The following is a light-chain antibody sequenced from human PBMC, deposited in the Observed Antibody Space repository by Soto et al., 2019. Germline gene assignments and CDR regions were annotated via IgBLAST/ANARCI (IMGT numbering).Light chain of an antibody. CDR3: QSYDSSNVV. CDR2: EDN. CDR1: SGSIASNY. V-gene: IGLV6-57*02. Sequence: NFMLTQPHSVSESPGKTVTISCTGSSGSIASNYVQWYQQRPGSAPTTVIYEDNQRPSGVPDRFSGSIDSSSNSASLTISGLNTEDEADYYCQSYDSSNVVFGGGTKLTVL. J-gene: IGLJ2*01.